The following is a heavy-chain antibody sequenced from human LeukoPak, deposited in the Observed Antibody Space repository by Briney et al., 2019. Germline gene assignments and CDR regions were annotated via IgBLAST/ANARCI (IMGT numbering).Heavy chain of an antibody. J-gene: IGHJ4*02. CDR3: ARALLNYYDSSGYYSSWYFDY. V-gene: IGHV4-34*01. CDR2: INHSGST. Sequence: SETLSLTCAVYGGSFSGYYWSWIRQPPGKGLEWIGEINHSGSTNYNPPLKSRVTISVDTSKNQFSLKLSSVTAADTAVYYCARALLNYYDSSGYYSSWYFDYWGQGTLVTVSS. D-gene: IGHD3-22*01. CDR1: GGSFSGYY.